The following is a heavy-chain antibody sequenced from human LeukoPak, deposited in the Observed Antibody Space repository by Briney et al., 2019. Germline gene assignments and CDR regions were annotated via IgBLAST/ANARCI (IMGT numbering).Heavy chain of an antibody. J-gene: IGHJ4*02. CDR2: ISYDGSNK. CDR1: GFTFSSYA. Sequence: PGRSLRLSCAASGFTFSSYAMHWVRQAPGKGLEWVAVISYDGSNKYYADSVKGRFTISRDNSKNTLYLQMNSLRAEDTAVYYCARGEGSSYSSSWYGPDYWGQGTLVTVSS. V-gene: IGHV3-30*04. CDR3: ARGEGSSYSSSWYGPDY. D-gene: IGHD6-13*01.